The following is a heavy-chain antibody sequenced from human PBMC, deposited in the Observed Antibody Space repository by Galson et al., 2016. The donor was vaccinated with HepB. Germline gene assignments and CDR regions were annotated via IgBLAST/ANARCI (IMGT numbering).Heavy chain of an antibody. Sequence: SLRLSCAASGITFRNYGMHWVRQAPGKGLEWVAVIWYDGSNKNYVDSVKGRFTISRDTSKNTLYLQRNRLRADDTAVYYCTRDPFPGAFDVWGQGTMVIVAS. CDR1: GITFRNYG. CDR2: IWYDGSNK. CDR3: TRDPFPGAFDV. J-gene: IGHJ3*01. V-gene: IGHV3-33*01. D-gene: IGHD1-1*01.